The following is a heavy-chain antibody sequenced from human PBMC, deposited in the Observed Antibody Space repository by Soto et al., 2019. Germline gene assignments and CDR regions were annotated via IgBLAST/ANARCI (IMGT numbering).Heavy chain of an antibody. CDR3: ARDLTLVRGVTGFFDH. CDR1: GFTFSSYG. V-gene: IGHV3-33*01. CDR2: IWYGGKTK. J-gene: IGHJ4*02. D-gene: IGHD3-10*01. Sequence: GGSLRLSCAASGFTFSSYGMHWVRQAPGKGLEWVALIWYGGKTKYYADSVEGRFTISRDKPKNTLYLQMDSLRVEDTAVYYCARDLTLVRGVTGFFDHWGPGILVTVSS.